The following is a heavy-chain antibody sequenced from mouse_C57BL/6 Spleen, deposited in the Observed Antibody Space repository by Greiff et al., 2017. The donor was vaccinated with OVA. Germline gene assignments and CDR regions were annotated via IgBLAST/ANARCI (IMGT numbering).Heavy chain of an antibody. V-gene: IGHV5-16*01. J-gene: IGHJ1*03. CDR3: AREGDYDPYWYFDV. Sequence: EVQLVESEGGLVQPGSSMKLSCTASGFTFSDYYMAWVRQVPEKGLEWVANINYDGSSTYYLDSLKSRFIISRDNAKNILYLQMSSLKSEDTATYYCAREGDYDPYWYFDVWGTGTTVTVSS. CDR2: INYDGSST. D-gene: IGHD2-4*01. CDR1: GFTFSDYY.